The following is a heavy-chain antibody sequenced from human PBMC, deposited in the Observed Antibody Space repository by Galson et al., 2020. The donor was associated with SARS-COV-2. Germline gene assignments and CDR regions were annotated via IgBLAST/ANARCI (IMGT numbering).Heavy chain of an antibody. CDR3: ARVGDCSGGICYGAEYFQH. J-gene: IGHJ1*01. D-gene: IGHD2-15*01. V-gene: IGHV3-11*04. CDR1: GFTFSDYF. CDR2: ISSSGSSI. Sequence: NSGGSLRLSCAASGFTFSDYFMSWVRQAPGKGLEWVSYISSSGSSINYADSVKGRFTISRDNAKNSLNLQMNSLRVEDTAGYYCARVGDCSGGICYGAEYFQHWGQGTLVTVSS.